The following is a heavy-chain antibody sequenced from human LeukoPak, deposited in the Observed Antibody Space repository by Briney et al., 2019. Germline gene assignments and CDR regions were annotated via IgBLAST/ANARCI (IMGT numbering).Heavy chain of an antibody. D-gene: IGHD4-17*01. CDR2: FSGSGANT. V-gene: IGHV3-23*01. CDR3: ARDGHGVPLDY. Sequence: TGGSLRLSCKASGFTFSNYAMSWVRQAPGKGLEWVSTFSGSGANTFYADSVKGRFTISRDNSKNTLYLQMNSLRAEDTALYYCARDGHGVPLDYWGQGTLVTVSP. J-gene: IGHJ4*02. CDR1: GFTFSNYA.